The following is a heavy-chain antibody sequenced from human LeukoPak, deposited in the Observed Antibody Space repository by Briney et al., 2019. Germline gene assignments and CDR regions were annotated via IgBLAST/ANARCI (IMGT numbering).Heavy chain of an antibody. V-gene: IGHV1-2*02. CDR1: GYTFTGYY. D-gene: IGHD4-17*01. CDR2: INPNSGGT. CDR3: ARPYGDYVNDAFDI. J-gene: IGHJ3*02. Sequence: ASAKVSCKASGYTFTGYYMHWVRQAPGQGLEWMGWINPNSGGTNYAQKFQGRVTMTRDTSISTAYMELSRLRSDDTAVYYCARPYGDYVNDAFDIWGQGTMVTVSS.